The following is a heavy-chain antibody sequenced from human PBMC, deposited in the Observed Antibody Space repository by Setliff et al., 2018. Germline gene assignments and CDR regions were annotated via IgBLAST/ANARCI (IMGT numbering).Heavy chain of an antibody. Sequence: LRLSCAASGFTFSSFWMSWVRQSPGKGLEWVANINQDGSDQFYVESVKGRFTISRDNAKNSLYLQMNSLRVEDTAVYYCARDVFDFRTGLGDWGQGTQVTVS. CDR2: INQDGSDQ. V-gene: IGHV3-7*01. J-gene: IGHJ4*02. CDR1: GFTFSSFW. D-gene: IGHD3-3*01. CDR3: ARDVFDFRTGLGD.